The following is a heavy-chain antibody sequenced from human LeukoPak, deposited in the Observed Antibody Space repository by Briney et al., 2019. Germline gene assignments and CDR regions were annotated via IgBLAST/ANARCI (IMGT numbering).Heavy chain of an antibody. CDR3: ARSRQIFGVAENWFDP. V-gene: IGHV4-39*07. Sequence: SETLSLTCTVSGGSISSGGYYWSWIRQPPGKGLEWIGEVNHSGGTNYNPSLKGRVTISVDTSKNQFSLNLNSVTAADTAVYYCARSRQIFGVAENWFDPWGQGTLVTVSS. D-gene: IGHD3-3*01. CDR1: GGSISSGGYY. CDR2: VNHSGGT. J-gene: IGHJ5*02.